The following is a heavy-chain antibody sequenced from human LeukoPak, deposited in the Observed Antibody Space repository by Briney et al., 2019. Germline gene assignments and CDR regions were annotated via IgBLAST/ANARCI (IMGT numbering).Heavy chain of an antibody. V-gene: IGHV4-59*01. CDR3: ARELKVGNTGYYFDY. CDR2: IYYSGST. CDR1: SGSISDYY. Sequence: KPSETLSLTCTVSSGSISDYYWSWIRQPPGKGLEWIGYIYYSGSTNYNPSLKSRVTILVDMFKNQFSLKMSSVTAADTAVYCCARELKVGNTGYYFDYWGQGTLVTVSS. J-gene: IGHJ4*02. D-gene: IGHD2/OR15-2a*01.